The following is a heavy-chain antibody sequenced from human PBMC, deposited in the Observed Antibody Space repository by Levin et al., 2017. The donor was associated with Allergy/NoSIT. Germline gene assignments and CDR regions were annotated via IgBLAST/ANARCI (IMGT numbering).Heavy chain of an antibody. J-gene: IGHJ4*02. CDR1: GGSISSGVNY. Sequence: SQTLSLTCTVSGGSISSGVNYWGWIRQPPGKGLEWIGSIYYSGSTSAHYNPSLQSRVSISVDTSKNQFSLKVNSVSATDTAVYYCTRRGNWNDRRSIDCWGQGTLVTVSS. D-gene: IGHD1-20*01. CDR2: IYYSGSTSA. V-gene: IGHV4-39*01. CDR3: TRRGNWNDRRSIDC.